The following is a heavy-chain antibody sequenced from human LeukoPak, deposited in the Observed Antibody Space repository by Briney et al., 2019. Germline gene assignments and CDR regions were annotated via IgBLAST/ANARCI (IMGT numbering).Heavy chain of an antibody. CDR1: GGSISSSSYY. CDR2: IYYSGST. J-gene: IGHJ4*02. CDR3: ARRERWESY. D-gene: IGHD1-26*01. Sequence: PSETLSLTCPVSGGSISSSSYYWGWIRQPPGKGLEWIGSIYYSGSTYYNPSLKSRVTISVDTSKNQFSLKLSSVTAADTAVYYCARRERWESYWGQGTLVTVSS. V-gene: IGHV4-39*01.